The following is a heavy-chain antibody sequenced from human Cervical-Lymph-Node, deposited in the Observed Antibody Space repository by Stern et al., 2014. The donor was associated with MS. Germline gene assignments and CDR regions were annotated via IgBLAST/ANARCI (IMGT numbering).Heavy chain of an antibody. CDR2: ISGRCDDT. V-gene: IGHV3-23*04. CDR1: GFTFSNYA. D-gene: IGHD5-18*01. J-gene: IGHJ4*02. Sequence: EVQLVESGGGLVQPGGSLRLSCAASGFTFSNYAMSWVRQAPGKGLEWVSAISGRCDDTYYADSLKGRFTISRDNSKNTLYLQMNSLRAEDTAVYYCAKDRIGRDTDFWGQGTLVTVSS. CDR3: AKDRIGRDTDF.